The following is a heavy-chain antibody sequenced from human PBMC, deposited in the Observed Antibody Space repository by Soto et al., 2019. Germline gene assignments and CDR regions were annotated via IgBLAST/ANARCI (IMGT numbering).Heavy chain of an antibody. CDR1: GYTFNRHG. J-gene: IGHJ4*02. Sequence: QVHLVQSGGEVKKPGASVKVSCKASGYTFNRHGITWVRQAPGQGLEWMGWISGNNGDINYEQKFQGRVTLSSDTLTSTVYLELKSLRFDDTAVYYCARVRIVGAREIDFWGQGTLVTVSS. CDR3: ARVRIVGAREIDF. V-gene: IGHV1-18*04. D-gene: IGHD1-26*01. CDR2: ISGNNGDI.